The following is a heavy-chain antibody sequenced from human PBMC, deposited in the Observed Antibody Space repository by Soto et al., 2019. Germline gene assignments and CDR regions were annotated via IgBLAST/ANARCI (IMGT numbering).Heavy chain of an antibody. D-gene: IGHD6-6*01. Sequence: GASVKVSCKASGGTFASYAINWVRQAPGQGLEWMGGIGPFFTTANYAQKFQGRVTITADESTSTAYMELSRLRSEDTAVYYCARGGYGSSHRFDYWGQGTLVTVSS. CDR1: GGTFASYA. CDR3: ARGGYGSSHRFDY. V-gene: IGHV1-69*13. CDR2: IGPFFTTA. J-gene: IGHJ4*02.